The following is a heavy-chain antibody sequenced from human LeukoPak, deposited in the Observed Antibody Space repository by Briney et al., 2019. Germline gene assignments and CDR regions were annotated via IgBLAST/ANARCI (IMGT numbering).Heavy chain of an antibody. V-gene: IGHV1-8*03. Sequence: GASVKVSCKASGYTFTSYDINWVRQATGQGLEWMGWMNPNSGNTGYAQKFQGRVTITRNTSISTAYMELSSLRSEDTAVYYCARDRTTVTTWDPTSYNWFDPWGQGTLVTVSS. J-gene: IGHJ5*02. CDR2: MNPNSGNT. CDR3: ARDRTTVTTWDPTSYNWFDP. CDR1: GYTFTSYD. D-gene: IGHD4-17*01.